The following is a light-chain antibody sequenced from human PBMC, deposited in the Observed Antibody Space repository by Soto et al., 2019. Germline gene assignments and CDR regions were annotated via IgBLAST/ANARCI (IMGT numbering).Light chain of an antibody. CDR2: GAS. V-gene: IGKV3-20*01. J-gene: IGKJ3*01. CDR1: QSVSSSY. Sequence: EIVLTQSPGTLSLSPGERATLSCRASQSVSSSYLAWYQQKPGQAPRLLIYGASSRATGIPDRFSGSGSVTDFTLTISRLEPEDFAVYYGQQYDDSPSFTFGPGTKVDIK. CDR3: QQYDDSPSFT.